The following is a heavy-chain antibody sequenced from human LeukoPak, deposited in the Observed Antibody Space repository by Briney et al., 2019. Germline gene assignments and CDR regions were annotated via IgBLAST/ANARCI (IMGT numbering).Heavy chain of an antibody. CDR2: DGSNK. D-gene: IGHD3-22*01. CDR3: AREADSSGSRYYYYGMDV. J-gene: IGHJ6*02. Sequence: DGSNKYYADSVKGRFTISRDNSKNTLYLQMNSLRAEDTAVYYCAREADSSGSRYYYYGMDVWGQGTTVTVSS. V-gene: IGHV3-33*01.